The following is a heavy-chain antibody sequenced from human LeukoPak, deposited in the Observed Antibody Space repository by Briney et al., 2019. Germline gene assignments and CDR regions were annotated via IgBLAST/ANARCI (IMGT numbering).Heavy chain of an antibody. CDR3: ARGPYCGGDCYPGFDY. V-gene: IGHV1-18*04. D-gene: IGHD2-21*02. J-gene: IGHJ4*02. Sequence: ASVKVSCKASGCTFTSYGISWVRQAPGQGLEWMGWISAYNGNTNYAQKLQGRVTMTTDTSTSTAYMELRSLRSDDTAVYYCARGPYCGGDCYPGFDYWGQGTLVTVSS. CDR2: ISAYNGNT. CDR1: GCTFTSYG.